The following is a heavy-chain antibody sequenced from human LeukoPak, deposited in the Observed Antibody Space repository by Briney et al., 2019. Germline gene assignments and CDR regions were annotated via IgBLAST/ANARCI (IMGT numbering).Heavy chain of an antibody. Sequence: SETLSLTCTVSGGSISGSSYYWGWIRQPPGKGLGWIGSIYYSGSTYYNPSLKSRVTISVDTSKNQFSLKLSSVTAADTAVYYCAVAAAGDSFGYWGQGTLVTVSS. CDR3: AVAAAGDSFGY. CDR2: IYYSGST. CDR1: GGSISGSSYY. V-gene: IGHV4-39*01. J-gene: IGHJ4*02. D-gene: IGHD6-13*01.